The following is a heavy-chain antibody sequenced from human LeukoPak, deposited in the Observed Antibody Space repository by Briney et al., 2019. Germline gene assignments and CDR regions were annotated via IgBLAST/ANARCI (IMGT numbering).Heavy chain of an antibody. Sequence: ASVTVSCKASGYTFTGYYMHWVRQAPGQGLEWMGWINPNSGGTNYAQKFQGRVTMTRDTSISTAYMQLSRLRSDDTAVYYCARESYYDSSGYFPSPSAFDIWGQGTMVTVSS. CDR3: ARESYYDSSGYFPSPSAFDI. V-gene: IGHV1-2*02. CDR1: GYTFTGYY. J-gene: IGHJ3*02. D-gene: IGHD3-22*01. CDR2: INPNSGGT.